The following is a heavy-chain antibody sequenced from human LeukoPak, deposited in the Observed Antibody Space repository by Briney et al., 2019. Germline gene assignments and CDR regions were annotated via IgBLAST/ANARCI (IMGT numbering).Heavy chain of an antibody. Sequence: GGSLRLSCAASGFTFSSYMMTWVRQAPGKGLEWVANIKPDGGEKFYVDSVRGRFTISRDNAKNSLYLQMNSLRAEDTAVYYCARAPSSSPNDYWGQGTLVTVSS. CDR3: ARAPSSSPNDY. D-gene: IGHD6-13*01. CDR2: IKPDGGEK. J-gene: IGHJ4*02. CDR1: GFTFSSYM. V-gene: IGHV3-7*01.